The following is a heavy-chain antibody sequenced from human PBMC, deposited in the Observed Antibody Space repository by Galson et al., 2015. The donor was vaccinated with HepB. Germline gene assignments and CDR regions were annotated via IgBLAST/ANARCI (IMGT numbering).Heavy chain of an antibody. CDR2: VYPGDSDT. J-gene: IGHJ4*02. CDR1: GYSFISYW. CDR3: ARADCSSTSCYSYYFDY. D-gene: IGHD2-2*01. Sequence: QSGAEVKKPGESLKISCKGSGYSFISYWIGWVRQMPGKGLEWMGIVYPGDSDTRYSPSFQGQVTISADKSISTAYLQWSSLKASDTAMYYCARADCSSTSCYSYYFDYWGQGTLVTVSS. V-gene: IGHV5-51*01.